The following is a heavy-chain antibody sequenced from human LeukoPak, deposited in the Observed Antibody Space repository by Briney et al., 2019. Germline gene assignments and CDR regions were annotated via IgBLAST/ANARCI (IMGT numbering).Heavy chain of an antibody. CDR1: GGSISSYY. J-gene: IGHJ6*02. V-gene: IGHV4-59*06. CDR3: ARDTMVRGVPHYGMDV. CDR2: IYYSGST. Sequence: SETLSLTCTVSGGSISSYYWSWIRQHPGKGLEWIGYIYYSGSTYYNPSLKSRVTISVDTSKNQFSLKLSSVTAADTAVYYCARDTMVRGVPHYGMDVWGQGTTVTVSS. D-gene: IGHD3-10*01.